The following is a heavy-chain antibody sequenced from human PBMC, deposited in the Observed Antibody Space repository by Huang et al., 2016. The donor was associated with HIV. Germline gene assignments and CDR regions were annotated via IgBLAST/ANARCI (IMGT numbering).Heavy chain of an antibody. J-gene: IGHJ4*02. Sequence: EVQLVESGGGLVQPGGSLRLSCAASGFSISSYWMHWVRQAPGKGLVGVAVINSDGSSTSYADSVKGRFTISRDNAKNTLYLQMNSLRAEDTAVYYCARDPRIQSWLNFFDYWGQGTLVSVSS. CDR1: GFSISSYW. V-gene: IGHV3-74*01. CDR2: INSDGSST. D-gene: IGHD3-22*01. CDR3: ARDPRIQSWLNFFDY.